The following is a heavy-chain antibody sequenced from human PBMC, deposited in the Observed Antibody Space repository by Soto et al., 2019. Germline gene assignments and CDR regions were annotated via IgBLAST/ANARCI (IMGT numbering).Heavy chain of an antibody. CDR2: INSDGARI. CDR1: GFTFTHYR. Sequence: GGSLRLSCAASGFTFTHYRIHWVRQPPGKGLEWVGRINSDGARIEYGDSVKGRFTISXXXXXXSXYXQXXXLRAXDTALYYCAKGRDRSSSSWFDPWGQGTLVTVSS. CDR3: AKGRDRSSSSWFDP. J-gene: IGHJ5*02. D-gene: IGHD6-6*01. V-gene: IGHV3-74*03.